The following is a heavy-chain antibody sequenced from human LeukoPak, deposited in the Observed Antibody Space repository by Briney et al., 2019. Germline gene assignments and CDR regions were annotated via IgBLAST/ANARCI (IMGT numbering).Heavy chain of an antibody. D-gene: IGHD6-13*01. CDR3: ARGVGRSWYYGYYYYYMDV. J-gene: IGHJ6*03. V-gene: IGHV4-4*07. CDR2: IYTSGST. CDR1: GGSISSYY. Sequence: SETLSLTCTVSGGSISSYYWSWIRQPAGKGLEWIGRIYTSGSTNYNPSLKSRVTMSVDTSKNQFSLKLSSVTAADTAVYYRARGVGRSWYYGYYYYYMDVWGKGTTVTVSS.